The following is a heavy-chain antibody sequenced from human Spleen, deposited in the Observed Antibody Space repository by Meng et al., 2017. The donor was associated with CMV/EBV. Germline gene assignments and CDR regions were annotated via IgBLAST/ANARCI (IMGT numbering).Heavy chain of an antibody. J-gene: IGHJ6*02. D-gene: IGHD4-23*01. Sequence: YTFTGYYMHWVRQAPGQGLEWMGWINPNSGGANYAQKFQGRVTMTRDTSISTAYMELSRLRSDDTAVYYCARLLDYGGKHGYYGMDVWGQGTTVTVSS. CDR3: ARLLDYGGKHGYYGMDV. CDR2: INPNSGGA. CDR1: YTFTGYY. V-gene: IGHV1-2*02.